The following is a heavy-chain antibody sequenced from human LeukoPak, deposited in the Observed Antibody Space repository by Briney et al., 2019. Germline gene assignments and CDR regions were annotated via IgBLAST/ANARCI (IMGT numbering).Heavy chain of an antibody. CDR1: GFTFSSYS. CDR3: AKGDIRLDY. J-gene: IGHJ4*02. V-gene: IGHV3-48*01. CDR2: ITSYSSTV. D-gene: IGHD2-15*01. Sequence: GGSLRLSCAASGFTFSSYSMNWVRQSPGKGLEWVSYITSYSSTVYYADSVKGRFTISRDNSKNTLYLQMNSLRAEDTAVYYCAKGDIRLDYWGQGTLVTVSS.